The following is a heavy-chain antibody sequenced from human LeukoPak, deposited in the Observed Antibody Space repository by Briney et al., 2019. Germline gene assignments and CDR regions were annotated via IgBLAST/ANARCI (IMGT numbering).Heavy chain of an antibody. CDR3: ARGGGSGSYYPHFDY. D-gene: IGHD3-10*01. Sequence: SETLSLTCTVSGGSISSYYWSWIRQPAGQGLEWIGRIYTSGSTNYNPSLKSRVTISVDTSKNQFSLKLSSVTAADTAVYYCARGGGSGSYYPHFDYWGQGTLVTVSS. CDR1: GGSISSYY. V-gene: IGHV4-4*07. CDR2: IYTSGST. J-gene: IGHJ4*02.